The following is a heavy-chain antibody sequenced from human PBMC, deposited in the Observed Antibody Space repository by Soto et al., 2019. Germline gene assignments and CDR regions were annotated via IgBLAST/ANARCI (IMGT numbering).Heavy chain of an antibody. J-gene: IGHJ4*02. Sequence: EVQLLESGGGLVLPGGSLRLSCTISGFTFRSHAMNWVRQAPGKGLEWVSTLGTGDDAYHADSVKGRFTISRDNSKNTLYLQMDSLRVEDTAVYYCARKVPGQRPLDYWGQGTLVTVSS. CDR1: GFTFRSHA. D-gene: IGHD6-25*01. CDR3: ARKVPGQRPLDY. V-gene: IGHV3-23*01. CDR2: LGTGDDA.